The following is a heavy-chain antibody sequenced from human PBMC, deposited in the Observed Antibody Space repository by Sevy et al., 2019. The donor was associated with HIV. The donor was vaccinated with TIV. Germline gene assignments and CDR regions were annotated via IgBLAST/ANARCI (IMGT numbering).Heavy chain of an antibody. J-gene: IGHJ4*02. CDR1: GLTFSTYG. CDR3: AKEKGGYNYAPGY. CDR2: ISYDGNIQ. V-gene: IGHV3-30*18. Sequence: GGSLRLSCAASGLTFSTYGMHLVRQAPGKGLEWVAVISYDGNIQYYADSVKGRFTVSRDNCKNTLYLQMNSLRAEDSAVYYCAKEKGGYNYAPGYWGQGTLVTVSS. D-gene: IGHD5-18*01.